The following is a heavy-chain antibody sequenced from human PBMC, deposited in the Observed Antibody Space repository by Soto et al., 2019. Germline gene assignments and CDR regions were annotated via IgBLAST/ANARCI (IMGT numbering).Heavy chain of an antibody. V-gene: IGHV5-10-1*01. CDR2: IDPSDSPA. J-gene: IGHJ4*02. D-gene: IGHD3-22*01. Sequence: PGESLKIAGAASGQSFACCWINWVRQMPGKRLEWMGRIDPSDSPAYYSPSFRCHVTTAAAKSLTTVFLQWSSLRASDAVMYYSARQIYDSDSGPNFQYYFDSWGQGTLVTVS. CDR1: GQSFACCW. CDR3: ARQIYDSDSGPNFQYYFDS.